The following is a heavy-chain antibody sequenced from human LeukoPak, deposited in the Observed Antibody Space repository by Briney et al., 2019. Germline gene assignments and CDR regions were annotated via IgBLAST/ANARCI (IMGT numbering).Heavy chain of an antibody. CDR1: GFTFSSYA. CDR2: ISYDGSNK. V-gene: IGHV3-30*04. D-gene: IGHD3-10*01. Sequence: GRSLRLSCAACGFTFSSYAMHWVRQAPGKGLEWVAVISYDGSNKYYADSVKGRFTISRDNSKNTLYLQMNSLRAEDTAVYYCPRDLLVRGVIRYYFDYWGQGTLVTVSS. CDR3: PRDLLVRGVIRYYFDY. J-gene: IGHJ4*02.